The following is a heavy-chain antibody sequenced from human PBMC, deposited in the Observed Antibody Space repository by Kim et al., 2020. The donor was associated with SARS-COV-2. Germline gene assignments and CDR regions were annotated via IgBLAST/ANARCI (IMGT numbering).Heavy chain of an antibody. CDR2: ISSSGSTI. CDR1: GFTFSSYE. Sequence: GGSLRLSCAASGFTFSSYEMNWVRQAPGKGLEWVSYISSSGSTIYYADSVKGRFTISRDNAKNSLYLQMNSLRAEDKAVYYCASTYYDFWSGPPGIYFDYWGQGTLVTVSS. V-gene: IGHV3-48*03. CDR3: ASTYYDFWSGPPGIYFDY. J-gene: IGHJ4*02. D-gene: IGHD3-3*01.